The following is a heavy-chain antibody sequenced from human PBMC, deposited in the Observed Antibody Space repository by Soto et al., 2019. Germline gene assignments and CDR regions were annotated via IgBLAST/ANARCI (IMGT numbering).Heavy chain of an antibody. CDR1: GFTFSSYA. Sequence: VQLVESGGGVVQPGRSLRLSCAASGFTFSSYAMHWVRQAPGKGLEWVAVISYDGSNKYYADSVKGRFTISRDNSKNTLYLQMNSLRAEDTAVYYCARGPRIVLILGNNDYWGQGTLVTVSS. J-gene: IGHJ4*02. CDR3: ARGPRIVLILGNNDY. V-gene: IGHV3-30-3*01. D-gene: IGHD2-8*01. CDR2: ISYDGSNK.